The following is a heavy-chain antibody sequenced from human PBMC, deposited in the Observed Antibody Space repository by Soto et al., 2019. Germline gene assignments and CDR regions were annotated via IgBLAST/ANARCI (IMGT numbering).Heavy chain of an antibody. V-gene: IGHV3-21*01. Sequence: GSLRLSCAASGFTFSTFDMNWVRQAPGKGLEWLSHISTSSTHIYYAESVKGRFTVSRDNAKNALYLQMNSLRAEDTAVYFCARAVYDDPIAYWGQGTLVTVSSGKGNCARDDGITIFGVVTPNGMDVWGQGTTVTVSS. CDR2: ISTSSTHI. D-gene: IGHD3-3*01. J-gene: IGHJ6*02. CDR1: GFTFSTFD. CDR3: ARAVYDDPIAYWGQGTLVTVSSGKGNCARDDGITIFGVVTPNGMDV.